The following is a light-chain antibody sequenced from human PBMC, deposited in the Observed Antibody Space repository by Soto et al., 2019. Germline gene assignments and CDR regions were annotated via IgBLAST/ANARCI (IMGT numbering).Light chain of an antibody. J-gene: IGLJ1*01. V-gene: IGLV1-44*01. CDR2: SNN. CDR3: AAWDDSPNGYV. Sequence: QSVLTQPPSASGTPGQRVTISCSGSSSNIGTKTVNWYQQLPGTAPKLLIYSNNQRPSGVPDRFSVSKSGTSASLAISGLQSEDEADYYCAAWDDSPNGYVFGTGTKLTVL. CDR1: SSNIGTKT.